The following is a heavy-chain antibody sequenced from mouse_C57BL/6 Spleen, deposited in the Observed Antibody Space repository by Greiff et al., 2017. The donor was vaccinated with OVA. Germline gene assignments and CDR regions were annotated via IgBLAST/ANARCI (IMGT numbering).Heavy chain of an antibody. CDR2: ITPSSGYT. CDR1: GYTFTSYW. V-gene: IGHV1-7*01. J-gene: IGHJ1*03. Sequence: QVQLKQSGAELAKPGASVKLSCKASGYTFTSYWMHWVKQRPGQGLEWIGYITPSSGYTKYNQKFKDKATLTAAKSSSTAYMQLSSLTYEDSAVYYCARQVLDYDDWYFDVWGTGTTVTVSS. D-gene: IGHD2-4*01. CDR3: ARQVLDYDDWYFDV.